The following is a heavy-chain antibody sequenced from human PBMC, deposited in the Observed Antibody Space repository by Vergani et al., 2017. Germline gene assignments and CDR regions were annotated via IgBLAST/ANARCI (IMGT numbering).Heavy chain of an antibody. J-gene: IGHJ4*02. V-gene: IGHV1-69*01. D-gene: IGHD3-9*01. CDR2: IIPIFGTA. CDR1: GGTFSSYA. CDR3: ARGDYDILTGYYRRFDY. Sequence: QVQLVQSGAEVKKPGSSVKVSCKASGGTFSSYAISWVRQAPGQGLEWMGGIIPIFGTANYAQKFQGRVTITADESTSTAYMELSSLRSEDTAVYYCARGDYDILTGYYRRFDYWGQGTLVTGSS.